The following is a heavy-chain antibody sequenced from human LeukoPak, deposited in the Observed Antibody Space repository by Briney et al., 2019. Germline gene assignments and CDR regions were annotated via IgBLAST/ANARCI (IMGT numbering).Heavy chain of an antibody. CDR1: GGFISSGSYY. V-gene: IGHV4-61*02. CDR3: ARAPKMATTFDY. Sequence: SETLSLTCTVSGGFISSGSYYWSWIRQPAGKGLEWIGRIYTSGSTNYNPSLKSRVTISVDTSKNQFSLKLSSVTAADTAVYYCARAPKMATTFDYWGQGTLVTVSS. D-gene: IGHD5-24*01. J-gene: IGHJ4*02. CDR2: IYTSGST.